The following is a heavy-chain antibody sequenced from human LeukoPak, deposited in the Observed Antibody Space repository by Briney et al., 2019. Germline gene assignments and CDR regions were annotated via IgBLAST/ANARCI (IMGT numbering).Heavy chain of an antibody. J-gene: IGHJ4*02. V-gene: IGHV4-38-2*01. CDR1: GYSISSGYY. D-gene: IGHD1-14*01. CDR3: ARLTPNRMFDY. CDR2: IYHSGST. Sequence: PSETLSLTCAVSGYSISSGYYWGWIRQPPGKGLEWIGSIYHSGSTYYNPSLKSRVTISVDTSKNQFSLKLSSLTAADTAVYSCARLTPNRMFDYWGQGTLVTVSS.